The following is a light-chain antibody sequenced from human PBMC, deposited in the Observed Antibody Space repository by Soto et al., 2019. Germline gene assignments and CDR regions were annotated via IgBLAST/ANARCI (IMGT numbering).Light chain of an antibody. Sequence: TEVAATLYVSPGERVTVSCRASQSVRGSKVAWYQQKPGEAPRLLIFGASTRATGIPARFSGGGSGTDFTLTISRLDPEDFAVYYCQLYGSSLVTFGQGTNVDI. V-gene: IGKV3-20*01. J-gene: IGKJ3*01. CDR1: QSVRGSK. CDR3: QLYGSSLVT. CDR2: GAS.